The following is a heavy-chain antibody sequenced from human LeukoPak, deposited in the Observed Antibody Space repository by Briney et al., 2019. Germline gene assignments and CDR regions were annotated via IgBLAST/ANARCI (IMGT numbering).Heavy chain of an antibody. Sequence: SGGSLRLSCTASGINFSNYWMSWVRQAPGKGLEWVANIKLDGTTKDYVDSVKGRFTIFRDNAKNSLYLQMNSLRAEDTALYYCAKKGIDYSSSWFGNWGQGTLVTVSS. CDR2: IKLDGTTK. J-gene: IGHJ4*02. D-gene: IGHD6-6*01. V-gene: IGHV3-7*03. CDR3: AKKGIDYSSSWFGN. CDR1: GINFSNYW.